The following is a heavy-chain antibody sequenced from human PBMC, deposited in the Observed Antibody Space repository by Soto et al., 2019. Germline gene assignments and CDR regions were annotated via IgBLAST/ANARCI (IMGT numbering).Heavy chain of an antibody. V-gene: IGHV3-21*01. CDR2: ISSSSSYI. CDR3: ARGPTDYDFWSGYYRYNWFDP. Sequence: GGSLRLSCADSGFTFSSYSMNWVRQAPGKGLEWVSSISSSSSYIYYADSVKGRFTISRDNAKNSLYLQMNSLRAEDTAVYYCARGPTDYDFWSGYYRYNWFDPWGQGTLVTVSS. D-gene: IGHD3-3*01. CDR1: GFTFSSYS. J-gene: IGHJ5*02.